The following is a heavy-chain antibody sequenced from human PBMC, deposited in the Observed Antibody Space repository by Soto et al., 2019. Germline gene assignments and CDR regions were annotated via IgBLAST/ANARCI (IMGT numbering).Heavy chain of an antibody. CDR3: GRDRGSDSSRWGGGFDY. D-gene: IGHD6-13*01. J-gene: IGHJ4*02. V-gene: IGHV3-30-3*01. CDR2: ISYDGSNK. Sequence: QVQLVESGGGVVQPGRSLRLSCAASGFTFSSYAMHWVRQAPGKGLEWVAVISYDGSNKYYADSVKGRFTISRDNSKNTLYLKMNSLRGEDTAGYYWGRDRGSDSSRWGGGFDYWGQGTLVTVSS. CDR1: GFTFSSYA.